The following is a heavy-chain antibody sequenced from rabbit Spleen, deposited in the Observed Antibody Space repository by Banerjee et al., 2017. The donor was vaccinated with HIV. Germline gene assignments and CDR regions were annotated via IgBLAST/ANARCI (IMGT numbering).Heavy chain of an antibody. CDR2: IYTDSRAYT. CDR1: GFSLSSSAY. Sequence: QQLVESGGGLVKPGASLTLTCKASGFSLSSSAYMCLVRQAPGKGLELFACIYTDSRAYTYYASWAKGRFTISKASSTTVTLQMTSLTAADTATYFCARETDSGGFYFDLWGQGTLVTVS. CDR3: ARETDSGGFYFDL. V-gene: IGHV1S40*01. J-gene: IGHJ4*01. D-gene: IGHD4-1*01.